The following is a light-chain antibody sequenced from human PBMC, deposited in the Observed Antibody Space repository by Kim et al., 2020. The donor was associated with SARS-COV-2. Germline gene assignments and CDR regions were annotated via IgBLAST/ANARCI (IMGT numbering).Light chain of an antibody. CDR2: GKN. Sequence: SSELTQDPAVSVALGQAVRITCQGDSLRSYYASWYQQKPGQAPLVVMYGKNNRPSGIPDRYSGSSSGNTAYLTITGAQAEDEADYYCNCQDSSGNRLIFGGGTQLTVL. V-gene: IGLV3-19*01. CDR3: NCQDSSGNRLI. J-gene: IGLJ2*01. CDR1: SLRSYY.